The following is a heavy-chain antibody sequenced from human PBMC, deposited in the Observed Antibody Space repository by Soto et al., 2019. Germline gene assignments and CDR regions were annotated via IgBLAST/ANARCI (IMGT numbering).Heavy chain of an antibody. Sequence: SETLSPTSAVSVGSISSGGYSWSWIRQPPGKGLEWIGYIYHSGSTYYNPSLKSRVTISVDRSKNQFSLKLSSVTAADTAVYYCARGGVDYYDSSGYYFSPYYFDYWGQGTLVTVSS. D-gene: IGHD3-22*01. J-gene: IGHJ4*02. CDR1: VGSISSGGYS. CDR2: IYHSGST. V-gene: IGHV4-30-2*01. CDR3: ARGGVDYYDSSGYYFSPYYFDY.